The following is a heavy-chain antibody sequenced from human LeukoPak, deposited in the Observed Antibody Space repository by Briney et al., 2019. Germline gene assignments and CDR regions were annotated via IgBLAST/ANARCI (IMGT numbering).Heavy chain of an antibody. V-gene: IGHV3-23*01. CDR1: GFSFNDHA. CDR2: INGNGASI. CDR3: AKDQTYRYYYLDS. J-gene: IGHJ4*02. D-gene: IGHD5-18*01. Sequence: GGSLRLSCAASGFSFNDHAMSWVRQAPGKVLVWVSGINGNGASIYYSDSVKGRFTISRDNSKNTVYLRMSSLRADDTATYCCAKDQTYRYYYLDSWGQGALVTVSS.